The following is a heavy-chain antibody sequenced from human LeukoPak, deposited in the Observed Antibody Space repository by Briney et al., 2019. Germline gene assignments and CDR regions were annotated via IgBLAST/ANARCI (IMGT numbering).Heavy chain of an antibody. Sequence: PGGSLRLSCAASGFTFSSYAMSWVRQAPGKGLEWVSAISGSGGSTYYADSVRGRFTISRDNSKNTLYLQMKSLRVEDTAVYYCARAGVGAIYYFDCWGQGTLVTVS. J-gene: IGHJ4*02. V-gene: IGHV3-23*01. CDR3: ARAGVGAIYYFDC. CDR1: GFTFSSYA. CDR2: ISGSGGST. D-gene: IGHD1-26*01.